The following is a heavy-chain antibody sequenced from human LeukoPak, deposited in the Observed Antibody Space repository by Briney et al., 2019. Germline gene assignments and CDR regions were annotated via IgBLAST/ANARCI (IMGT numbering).Heavy chain of an antibody. D-gene: IGHD3-10*01. CDR1: GGSFSGYY. J-gene: IGHJ4*02. Sequence: SETLSLTCAVYGGSFSGYYWSWIRQPPGRGLEWIGEINHSGSTNYNPSLKSRVTISVDTSKNQFSLKLSSVTAADTAVYYCASTRGRRDYWGQGTLVTVSS. CDR3: ASTRGRRDY. V-gene: IGHV4-34*01. CDR2: INHSGST.